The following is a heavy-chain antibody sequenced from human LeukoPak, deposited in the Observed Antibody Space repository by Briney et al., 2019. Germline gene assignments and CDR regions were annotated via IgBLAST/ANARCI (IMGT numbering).Heavy chain of an antibody. D-gene: IGHD6-13*01. CDR2: INPNSGGT. V-gene: IGHV1-2*06. CDR1: GYTFTGYF. Sequence: AXVKVSCKASGYTFTGYFIHWVRQAPGQGVEGMGRINPNSGGTNFAKDFQGRVTMKRDTSISTAYMEMSSLRSDDTAVYYCARDSPGGTWYYFDYWGQGTLVTVSS. J-gene: IGHJ4*02. CDR3: ARDSPGGTWYYFDY.